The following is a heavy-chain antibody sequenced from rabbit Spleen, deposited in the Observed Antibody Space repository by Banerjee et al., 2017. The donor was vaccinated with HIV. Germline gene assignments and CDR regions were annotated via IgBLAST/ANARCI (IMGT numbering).Heavy chain of an antibody. V-gene: IGHV1S40*01. CDR3: ARDLDGVIGWNFGW. J-gene: IGHJ3*01. D-gene: IGHD4-1*01. CDR1: GFSFSSNSY. Sequence: QSLEEFGGDLVKPGASLTLTCAASGFSFSSNSYMCWVRQAPGKGLEWIGCIYADSSGTTYYVSWAKGRFTISKTSSTTVTLQMTSLTAADTATYFCARDLDGVIGWNFGWWGQGTLVTVS. CDR2: IYADSSGTT.